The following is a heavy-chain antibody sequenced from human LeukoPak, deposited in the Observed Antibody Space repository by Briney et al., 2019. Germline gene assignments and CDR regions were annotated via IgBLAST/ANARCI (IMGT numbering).Heavy chain of an antibody. J-gene: IGHJ6*03. CDR2: ISGSGGST. D-gene: IGHD5-24*01. CDR3: AKVDTAGGWLQSMGYYMDV. CDR1: GFTFSSYA. V-gene: IGHV3-23*01. Sequence: GGSLRLSCAAPGFTFSSYAMSWVRQAPGKGLEWVPAISGSGGSTYYADSVKGRFTISRDNSKNTLYLQMNSLRAEDTAVYYCAKVDTAGGWLQSMGYYMDVWGKGTTVTVSS.